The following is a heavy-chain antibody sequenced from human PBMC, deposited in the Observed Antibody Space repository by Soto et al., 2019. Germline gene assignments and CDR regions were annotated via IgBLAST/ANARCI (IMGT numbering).Heavy chain of an antibody. CDR1: GYTLTSYD. V-gene: IGHV1-8*01. D-gene: IGHD4-17*01. Sequence: ASVKVSCKASGYTLTSYDINWVRQATGQGLEWMGWMNPNSGNTGYAQKFQGRVTMTRNTSISTAYMELSSLRSEDTAVYYCARWASGWTVTTQIEDYYHYYMYVWGKGSTVTVSS. J-gene: IGHJ6*03. CDR2: MNPNSGNT. CDR3: ARWASGWTVTTQIEDYYHYYMYV.